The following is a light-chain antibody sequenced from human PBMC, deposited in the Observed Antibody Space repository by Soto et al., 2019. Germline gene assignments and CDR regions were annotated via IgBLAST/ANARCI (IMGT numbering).Light chain of an antibody. V-gene: IGLV1-40*01. CDR1: SSNIVAGYD. Sequence: QSVLTQPPSVSGAPGQRVTISCTGSSSNIVAGYDVHWYQQLPGTAPKLLIYGNSNRPSGVPDRFSGSKSGTSASLAITGLQVEDEADYYCQSYDSSLSGYVFGTGTKLTVL. CDR3: QSYDSSLSGYV. CDR2: GNS. J-gene: IGLJ1*01.